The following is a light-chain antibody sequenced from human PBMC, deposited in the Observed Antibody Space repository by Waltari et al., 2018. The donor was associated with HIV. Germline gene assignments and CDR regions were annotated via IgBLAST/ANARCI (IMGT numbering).Light chain of an antibody. CDR3: CSYAGSSIP. CDR2: EVY. Sequence: QSALPPPAPLLGSIEHSITTLPPGTSTNVGSYNLVSWYQHHPGKAPKLIIYEVYKRPSGVSNRFSGSKSGNTASLTVSGLQAEDEADYYCCSYAGSSIPFGGGTKLTVL. J-gene: IGLJ2*01. CDR1: STNVGSYNL. V-gene: IGLV2-23*02.